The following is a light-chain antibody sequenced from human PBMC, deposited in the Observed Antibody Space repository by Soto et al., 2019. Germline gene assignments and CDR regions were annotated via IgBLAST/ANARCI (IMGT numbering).Light chain of an antibody. CDR3: TSYAGRNNLV. CDR1: SSDVGGYNY. CDR2: EVS. V-gene: IGLV2-8*01. Sequence: QSALTQPPSASGSPGQSVTISCTGTSSDVGGYNYVSWYQQHPGKAPKLMIYEVSKRPSGVPDRFSGSKSGNTASLTVSGLQAEDEADYYCTSYAGRNNLVFGGGTKLIVL. J-gene: IGLJ3*02.